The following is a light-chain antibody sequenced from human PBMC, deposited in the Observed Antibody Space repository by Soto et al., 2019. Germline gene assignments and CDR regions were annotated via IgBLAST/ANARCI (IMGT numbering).Light chain of an antibody. CDR3: QQYDSSLFT. V-gene: IGKV3-20*01. CDR1: QSVSGSS. Sequence: EFVLTQSPGTLSLSPGERATLSCRASQSVSGSSFAWYQQKPGQAPRLLIYGASSRATGIPDRFSGSGSGTYSTLTISRLEPEDFAVYYCQQYDSSLFTFGPGTKVDIK. CDR2: GAS. J-gene: IGKJ3*01.